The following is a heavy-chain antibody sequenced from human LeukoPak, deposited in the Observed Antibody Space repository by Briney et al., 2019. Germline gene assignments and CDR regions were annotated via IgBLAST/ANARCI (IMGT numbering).Heavy chain of an antibody. D-gene: IGHD2-2*02. Sequence: PGGSLRLSCAASGFTFSSYSMNWVRQAPGKGLEWVSSISSSSYIYYADSVKGRFTISRDNAKNSLYLQMNSLRAEDTAVYYCARELSDCSSTSCYMYYYYYYMDVWGKGTTVTVSS. V-gene: IGHV3-21*01. J-gene: IGHJ6*03. CDR1: GFTFSSYS. CDR3: ARELSDCSSTSCYMYYYYYYMDV. CDR2: ISSSSYI.